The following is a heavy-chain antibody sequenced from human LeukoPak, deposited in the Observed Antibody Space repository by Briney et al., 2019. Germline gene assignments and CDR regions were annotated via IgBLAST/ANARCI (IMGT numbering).Heavy chain of an antibody. Sequence: ASVKVSCKASGGTFSSYAISWVRQAPGQGLEWMGRIIPIFGTANYAQKFQGRVTITTDESTSTAYMELSSLRSEDTAVYYCARDRGRRPHYYYMDVWGKGTTVTVSS. CDR1: GGTFSSYA. V-gene: IGHV1-69*05. CDR2: IIPIFGTA. CDR3: ARDRGRRPHYYYMDV. D-gene: IGHD6-25*01. J-gene: IGHJ6*03.